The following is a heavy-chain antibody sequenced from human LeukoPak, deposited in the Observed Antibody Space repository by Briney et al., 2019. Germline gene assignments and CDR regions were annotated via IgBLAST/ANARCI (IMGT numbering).Heavy chain of an antibody. CDR1: GGSISSYY. CDR3: ARGFRWYYGSGSYSNYYYGMDV. D-gene: IGHD3-10*01. Sequence: SETLSLTCTVSGGSISSYYWSWIRQPPGKGPEWIGYIYYSGSTNYNPSLKSRVTISVDTSKNQFSLKLSSVTAADTAVYYCARGFRWYYGSGSYSNYYYGMDVWGKGTTVTVSS. CDR2: IYYSGST. J-gene: IGHJ6*04. V-gene: IGHV4-59*01.